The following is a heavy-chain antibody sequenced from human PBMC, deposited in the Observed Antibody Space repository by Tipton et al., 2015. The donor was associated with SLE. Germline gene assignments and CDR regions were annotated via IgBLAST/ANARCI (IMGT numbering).Heavy chain of an antibody. D-gene: IGHD4-17*01. CDR2: ISSSSSYI. V-gene: IGHV3-21*04. J-gene: IGHJ4*01. CDR3: AKEMKGTYTVTGPWDY. Sequence: SLRLSCAASGFTFSSYSMNWVRQAPGKGLEWVSSISSSSSYIYYADSVKGRFTISRDNAKNSLYLQMNSLRAEDTAVYYCAKEMKGTYTVTGPWDYWGQGTLVTVSS. CDR1: GFTFSSYS.